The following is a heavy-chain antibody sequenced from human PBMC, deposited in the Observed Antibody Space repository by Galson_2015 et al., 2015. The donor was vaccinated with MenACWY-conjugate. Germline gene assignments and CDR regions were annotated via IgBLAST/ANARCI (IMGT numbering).Heavy chain of an antibody. CDR2: IYHGGNT. CDR1: GFTVSTNY. V-gene: IGHV3-53*01. Sequence: SLRLSCAASGFTVSTNYMNWVRQAPGKGLQWVSDIYHGGNTYYVDSVEGRFTISRDHSKNTLYLQMNSLRVDDTAVYYCVREEILSFHYWSQGTQVTVSS. CDR3: VREEILSFHY. J-gene: IGHJ4*02.